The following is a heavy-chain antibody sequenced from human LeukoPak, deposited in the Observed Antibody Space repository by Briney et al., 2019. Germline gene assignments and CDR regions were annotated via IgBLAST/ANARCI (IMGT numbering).Heavy chain of an antibody. CDR3: ARIGIAAAASMDV. V-gene: IGHV3-73*01. Sequence: HPGGSLRLSCAASGFTFSGSAMRWVRQASGKGLEWVGRIRSKANSYATAYAASVKGRFTISRDDSKNTAYLQMNSLKTEDTAVYYCARIGIAAAASMDVWGKGTTVTVSS. D-gene: IGHD6-13*01. J-gene: IGHJ6*03. CDR2: IRSKANSYAT. CDR1: GFTFSGSA.